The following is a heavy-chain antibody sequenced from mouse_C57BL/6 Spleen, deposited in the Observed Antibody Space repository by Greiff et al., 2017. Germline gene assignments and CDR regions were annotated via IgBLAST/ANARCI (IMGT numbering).Heavy chain of an antibody. J-gene: IGHJ3*01. Sequence: EVKVVESGGGLVKPGGSLKLSCAASGFTFSDYGMHWVRQAPEKGLEWVAYISSGSSTIYYADTVKGRFTISRDNAKNTLFLQMTSLRSEDTAMYYCARPGITTVVAPAYWGQGTLVTVAA. V-gene: IGHV5-17*01. CDR3: ARPGITTVVAPAY. CDR2: ISSGSSTI. CDR1: GFTFSDYG. D-gene: IGHD1-1*01.